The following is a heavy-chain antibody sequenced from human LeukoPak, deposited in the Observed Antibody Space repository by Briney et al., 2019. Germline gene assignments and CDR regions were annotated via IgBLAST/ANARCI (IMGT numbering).Heavy chain of an antibody. D-gene: IGHD2-8*01. CDR2: ISGTRNFK. V-gene: IGHV3-21*06. Sequence: PGGSLRLSCAASGFTFSRYTIHWVRQTTGRGLEWVSSISGTRNFKFYAESLKGRFTISRDNANNSVYLQMDTLRAEDTAVYYCARVINGYIDYWGQGTLVTVSS. J-gene: IGHJ4*02. CDR3: ARVINGYIDY. CDR1: GFTFSRYT.